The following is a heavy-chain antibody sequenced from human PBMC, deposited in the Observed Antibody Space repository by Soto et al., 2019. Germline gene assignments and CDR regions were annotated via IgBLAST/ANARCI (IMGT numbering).Heavy chain of an antibody. Sequence: QVQLVQSGSEVKKPGSSVKVSCMASGGTFSSYAISWVRQAPGQGLEWMGGIIPIFNRQYYAQNFQGRVTITADEFTSTAYLELSSLRSEDTAVYYCARVQYPFEYLGYWGQGTLVTVSS. CDR2: IIPIFNRQ. J-gene: IGHJ4*02. CDR3: ARVQYPFEYLGY. V-gene: IGHV1-69*01. CDR1: GGTFSSYA.